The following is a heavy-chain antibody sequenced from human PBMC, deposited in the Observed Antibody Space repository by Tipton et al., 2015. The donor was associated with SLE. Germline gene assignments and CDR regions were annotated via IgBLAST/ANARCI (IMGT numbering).Heavy chain of an antibody. Sequence: GLVKPSETLSLTCTVSGGSISSHYWSWIRQPPGKGLEWIGYIYYSGSTNYNPSLKSRVTISVDTSKNQFSLKLSSVTAADTAVYYCARDDRVVVVPAAMGFLYGMDVWGQGTTVTVSS. CDR1: GGSISSHY. D-gene: IGHD2-2*01. CDR3: ARDDRVVVVPAAMGFLYGMDV. CDR2: IYYSGST. J-gene: IGHJ6*02. V-gene: IGHV4-59*11.